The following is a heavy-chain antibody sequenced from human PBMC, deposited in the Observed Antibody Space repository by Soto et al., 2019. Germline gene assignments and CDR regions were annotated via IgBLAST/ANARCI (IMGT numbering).Heavy chain of an antibody. CDR1: GGSISSGGYY. V-gene: IGHV4-31*03. Sequence: SETLSLTCTVSGGSISSGGYYWSWIRQRPGKGLEWIGYIYYSGSTYYNPSLKSRVTISVDTSKNQFSLRLSSVTAADTAVYYCARIRYYYDSSGYYKPDHFDYWGQGTLVTVSS. J-gene: IGHJ4*02. D-gene: IGHD3-22*01. CDR3: ARIRYYYDSSGYYKPDHFDY. CDR2: IYYSGST.